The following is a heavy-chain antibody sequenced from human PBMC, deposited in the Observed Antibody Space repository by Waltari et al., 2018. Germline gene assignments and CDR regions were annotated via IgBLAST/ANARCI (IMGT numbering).Heavy chain of an antibody. CDR2: IYYSGST. Sequence: QLQLQESGPGLVKPSETLSLTCTVSGGSISSSSSYWGWIRQPPGKGLEWIGSIYYSGSTYYNPSLKSRVTISVDTSKNQFSLKLSSVTAADTAVYYCARHIAVAPNAFDIWGQGTMVTVSS. V-gene: IGHV4-39*01. D-gene: IGHD6-19*01. CDR1: GGSISSSSSY. CDR3: ARHIAVAPNAFDI. J-gene: IGHJ3*02.